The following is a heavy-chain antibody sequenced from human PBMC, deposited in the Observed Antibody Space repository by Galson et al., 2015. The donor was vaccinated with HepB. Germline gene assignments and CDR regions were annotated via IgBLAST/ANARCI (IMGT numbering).Heavy chain of an antibody. D-gene: IGHD6-19*01. J-gene: IGHJ4*02. V-gene: IGHV3-53*01. Sequence: SLRLSCAASGFTVSSSYMSWVRQAPGKGLEWVSALYSGGRTYYADSVKGRFTISSDNSKNTLYLQMNSLRVEDTAVYYCATRIAVADFDYWGQGALVTVSS. CDR2: LYSGGRT. CDR3: ATRIAVADFDY. CDR1: GFTVSSSY.